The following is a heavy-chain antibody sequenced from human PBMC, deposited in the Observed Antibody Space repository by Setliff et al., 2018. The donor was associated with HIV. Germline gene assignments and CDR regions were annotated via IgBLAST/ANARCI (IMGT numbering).Heavy chain of an antibody. J-gene: IGHJ4*02. D-gene: IGHD3-10*01. CDR1: GDFFSSDYY. Sequence: SETLSLTCTVSGDFFSSDYYWGWIRQSPGKGLEWIGSFYETGYTYYNPSLKSRVTISVDTSKNQFSLKLSSVTAAGTALYFCAREAYFFASGTYYFDSWGQGTLVTVSS. V-gene: IGHV4-38-2*02. CDR3: AREAYFFASGTYYFDS. CDR2: FYETGYT.